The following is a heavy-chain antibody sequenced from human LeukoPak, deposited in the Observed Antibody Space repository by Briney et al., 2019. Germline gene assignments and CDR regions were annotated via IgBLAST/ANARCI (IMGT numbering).Heavy chain of an antibody. CDR1: GASISSYY. D-gene: IGHD5-12*01. CDR2: IYASGVT. J-gene: IGHJ4*02. Sequence: SETLSLTCTVSGASISSYYWSWIRQPPGKGLEWIGYIYASGVTTYNPSLKSRVTISVDTSKNQFSLKLNSVTATDTPVYYCARHGPYSGYDYTDSWGQGTLVTVSS. V-gene: IGHV4-4*09. CDR3: ARHGPYSGYDYTDS.